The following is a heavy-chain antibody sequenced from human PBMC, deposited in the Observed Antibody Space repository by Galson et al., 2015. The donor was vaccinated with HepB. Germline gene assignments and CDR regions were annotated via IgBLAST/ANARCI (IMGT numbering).Heavy chain of an antibody. V-gene: IGHV3-21*06. D-gene: IGHD1-26*01. CDR3: VRDEAQWGIFDY. Sequence: SLRLSCAASGFTFNTYTLNWVRQAPGKGLEWVSALSSSGRYIHYADSAKGRFTIARDNAKNPLYLQMNSLRVEDTAVYYCVRDEAQWGIFDYWGQGTLVTVSS. CDR1: GFTFNTYT. CDR2: LSSSGRYI. J-gene: IGHJ4*02.